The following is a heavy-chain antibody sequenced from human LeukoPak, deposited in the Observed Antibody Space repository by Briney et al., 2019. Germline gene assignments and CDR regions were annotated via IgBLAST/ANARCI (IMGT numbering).Heavy chain of an antibody. V-gene: IGHV4-59*11. J-gene: IGHJ3*02. CDR1: GDSFSSHY. D-gene: IGHD4-17*01. CDR2: ISHIGRT. Sequence: SETLSLTCAVSGDSFSSHYWTWIRQSPGTGLEWIGYISHIGRTNYNPSLKSRVTISIDTSKNQFSLKLRSVTAADTAVYYCARDLVTVTKGFDIWGQGAMVSVSS. CDR3: ARDLVTVTKGFDI.